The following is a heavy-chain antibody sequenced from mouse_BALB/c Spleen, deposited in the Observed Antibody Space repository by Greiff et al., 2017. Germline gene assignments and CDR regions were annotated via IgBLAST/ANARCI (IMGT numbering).Heavy chain of an antibody. Sequence: DVMLVESGGGLVQPGGSRKLSCAASGFTFSSFGMHWVRQAPEKGLEWVAYISSGSSTIYYADTVKGRFTISRDNPKNTLFLQMTSLRSEDTAMYYCARSGVRRGYYAMDYWGQGTSVTVSS. CDR2: ISSGSSTI. J-gene: IGHJ4*01. D-gene: IGHD2-14*01. V-gene: IGHV5-17*02. CDR3: ARSGVRRGYYAMDY. CDR1: GFTFSSFG.